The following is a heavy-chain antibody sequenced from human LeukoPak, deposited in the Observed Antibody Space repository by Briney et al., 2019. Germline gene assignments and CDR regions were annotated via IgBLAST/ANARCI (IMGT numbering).Heavy chain of an antibody. J-gene: IGHJ4*02. V-gene: IGHV3-23*01. D-gene: IGHD2-15*01. CDR3: AKSPVSSCRGSFCYPFDY. CDR1: GFTFSTYA. CDR2: ISGSDDGT. Sequence: QPGGSLRLSCAASGFTFSTYAMSWVRQIPGKGLGWVSAISGSDDGTYYADSVKGRFTISRDNSRNTLYLQMNTLRAEDTAVYFCAKSPVSSCRGSFCYPFDYWGQGNLVTVSS.